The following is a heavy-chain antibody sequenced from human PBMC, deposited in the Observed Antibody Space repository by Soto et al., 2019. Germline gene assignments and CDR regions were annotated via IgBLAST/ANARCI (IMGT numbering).Heavy chain of an antibody. D-gene: IGHD3-3*01. Sequence: GESLKISCKGSGYSFTSYWIGWVRQMPGKGLEWMGNILPGDSDTRYSASFQGQVTISADKSTSTAYLQWSSLKASDTAMYYCARVGREDWLDPWGQGTLVTVPS. CDR3: ARVGREDWLDP. CDR2: ILPGDSDT. V-gene: IGHV5-51*01. CDR1: GYSFTSYW. J-gene: IGHJ5*02.